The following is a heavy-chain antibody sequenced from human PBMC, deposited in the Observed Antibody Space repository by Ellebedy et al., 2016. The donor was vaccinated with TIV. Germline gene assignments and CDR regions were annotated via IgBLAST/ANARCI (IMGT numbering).Heavy chain of an antibody. V-gene: IGHV3-30*03. CDR1: GFTFSSYG. J-gene: IGHJ6*02. Sequence: GESLKISXAASGFTFSSYGMHWVRQAPGKGLEWVAVISYDGSNKYYADSVKGRFTISRDNSKNTLYLQMNSLRAEDTAVYYCTTPLGDSSGWEDYYYYYGMDVWGQGTTVTVSS. CDR3: TTPLGDSSGWEDYYYYYGMDV. D-gene: IGHD6-19*01. CDR2: ISYDGSNK.